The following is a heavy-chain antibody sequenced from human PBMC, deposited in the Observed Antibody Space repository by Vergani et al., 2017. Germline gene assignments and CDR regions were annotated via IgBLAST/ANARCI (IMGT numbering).Heavy chain of an antibody. J-gene: IGHJ4*02. CDR2: IDPSDSYT. CDR1: GYSFTSYW. D-gene: IGHD2-2*02. V-gene: IGHV5-10-1*03. CDR3: ARPAGYCSSTSCYIY. Sequence: EVQLVQSGAEVKKPGESLRISCKGSGYSFTSYWISWVRQMPGKGLEWMGRIDPSDSYTNYSPSFQGDVTISADKSISTAYLQWSSLKASDTAMYYCARPAGYCSSTSCYIYWGQGTLVTVSS.